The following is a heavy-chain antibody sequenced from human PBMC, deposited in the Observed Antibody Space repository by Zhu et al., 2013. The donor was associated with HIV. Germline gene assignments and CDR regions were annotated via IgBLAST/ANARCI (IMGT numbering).Heavy chain of an antibody. D-gene: IGHD3-22*01. CDR2: ISAYNGNT. J-gene: IGHJ5*02. CDR3: ARDPYYYDSSARNWFDP. Sequence: QVQLVQSGAEVKKPGASVKVSCKASGYTFTSYGISWVRQAPGQGLEWMGWISAYNGNTNYAQKLQGRVTMTTDTSTSTAYMELRSLRSDDTAVYYCARDPYYYDSSARNWFDPWGPGEPWVTVSS. V-gene: IGHV1-18*01. CDR1: GYTFTSYG.